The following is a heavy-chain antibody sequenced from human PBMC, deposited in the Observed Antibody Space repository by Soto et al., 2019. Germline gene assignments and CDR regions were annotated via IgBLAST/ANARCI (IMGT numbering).Heavy chain of an antibody. Sequence: QVQLVQSGAEVKKPGASVKVSCKASGYTFTSYDINWVRQATGQGLESMGWMNPNSGNTAYAQKFQGRVTMTRNTSISTAYXXXXXXXXXXXXXXXXXXXXXXXGNFDYWGQGTLVTXXS. CDR1: GYTFTSYD. D-gene: IGHD2-15*01. CDR2: MNPNSGNT. J-gene: IGHJ4*02. CDR3: XXXXXXXGNFDY. V-gene: IGHV1-8*01.